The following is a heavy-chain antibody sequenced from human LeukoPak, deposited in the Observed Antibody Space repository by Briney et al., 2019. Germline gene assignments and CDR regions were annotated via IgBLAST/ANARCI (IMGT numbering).Heavy chain of an antibody. V-gene: IGHV1-69*01. CDR3: ARDLTYYYDSSGYYWDAFDI. CDR1: GGTFSSYA. J-gene: IGHJ3*02. Sequence: SVKVSCKASGGTFSSYAISRVRQAPGQGLEWMGGIIPIFGTANYAQKFQGRVTITADESTSTAYMELSSLRSEDTAVHYCARDLTYYYDSSGYYWDAFDIWGQGTMVTVSS. D-gene: IGHD3-22*01. CDR2: IIPIFGTA.